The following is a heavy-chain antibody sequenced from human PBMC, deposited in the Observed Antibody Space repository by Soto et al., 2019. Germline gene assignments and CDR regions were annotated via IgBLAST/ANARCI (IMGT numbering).Heavy chain of an antibody. CDR3: ARGKKPGVPVGMQATFYYYYYMDV. J-gene: IGHJ6*03. CDR2: INAYSGNT. Sequence: ASVKVSCKASGYTFTNYGISWVRQAPGQGLEWMGWINAYSGNTHSAQRLQGRVTMTTDTSTSTAYMELRSPRSDDTAVYYCARGKKPGVPVGMQATFYYYYYMDVWGKGTTVTVSS. V-gene: IGHV1-18*01. D-gene: IGHD2-2*01. CDR1: GYTFTNYG.